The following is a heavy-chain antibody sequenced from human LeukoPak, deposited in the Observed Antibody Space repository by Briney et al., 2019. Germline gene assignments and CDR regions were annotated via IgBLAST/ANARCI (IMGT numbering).Heavy chain of an antibody. CDR2: INHSGST. D-gene: IGHD3-10*01. V-gene: IGHV4-34*01. CDR3: ARGRYMYYYGSGTHRGDAFDI. Sequence: SETLSLTCAGYGGSLSGYYWSWIRQPPGKGLEWIGEINHSGSTNYNPSLKSRVTISVDTSKNQFSLKLSSVTAADTAVYYCARGRYMYYYGSGTHRGDAFDIWAKGQWSPSLQ. CDR1: GGSLSGYY. J-gene: IGHJ3*02.